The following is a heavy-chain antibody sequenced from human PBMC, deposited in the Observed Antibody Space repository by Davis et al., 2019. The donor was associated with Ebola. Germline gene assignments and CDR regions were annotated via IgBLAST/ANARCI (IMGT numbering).Heavy chain of an antibody. V-gene: IGHV3-11*01. Sequence: GESLKISCAASGFIFSDYYMSWIRQAPGKGLEWVSYISSSGSTIYYADSVKGRFTISRDNAKNSLYLQMNSLRAEDTAVYYCARDRPHYYGSGKDGMDVWGQGTTVTVSS. CDR3: ARDRPHYYGSGKDGMDV. D-gene: IGHD3-10*01. CDR1: GFIFSDYY. CDR2: ISSSGSTI. J-gene: IGHJ6*02.